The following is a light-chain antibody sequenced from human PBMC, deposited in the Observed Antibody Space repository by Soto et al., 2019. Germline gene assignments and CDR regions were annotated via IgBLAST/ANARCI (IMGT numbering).Light chain of an antibody. J-gene: IGLJ3*02. Sequence: QSALTQPRSVSGSPGQSVTISCTGTSSDVGGYNYVSWYQQHPGKAPKLLINDVSKRPSGVTDRFSGSKSGNMASLTISGLQAEDEADYYCCSYAGSPWVFGGGTKLTVL. CDR3: CSYAGSPWV. CDR2: DVS. V-gene: IGLV2-11*01. CDR1: SSDVGGYNY.